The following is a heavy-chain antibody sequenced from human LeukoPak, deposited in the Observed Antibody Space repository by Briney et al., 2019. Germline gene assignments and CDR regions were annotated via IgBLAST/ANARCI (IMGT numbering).Heavy chain of an antibody. Sequence: PSETLSLTCIVSGSSISSSNYYWGWVRQPPGKGLEWIGSIYYSGSTYYTPSLKSRVTISVDTSKNQFSLKLSSVTAADTAVYYCASGANYVWGTWGQGTLVTVSS. CDR2: IYYSGST. D-gene: IGHD3-16*01. J-gene: IGHJ4*02. V-gene: IGHV4-39*07. CDR3: ASGANYVWGT. CDR1: GSSISSSNYY.